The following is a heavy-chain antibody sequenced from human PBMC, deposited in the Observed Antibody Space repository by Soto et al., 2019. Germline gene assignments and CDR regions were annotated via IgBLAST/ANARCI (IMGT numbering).Heavy chain of an antibody. V-gene: IGHV1-2*02. J-gene: IGHJ4*02. D-gene: IGHD4-17*01. CDR2: INPNGGGT. CDR3: ASANTVTSDFDY. CDR1: GYTFTAYY. Sequence: SSVKVSCKASGYTFTAYYMHWVRQAPGQGLEWMGWINPNGGGTNYAQKFKGSVTMTRDTSISTAYMEMSRLGSDDTAVYFCASANTVTSDFDYWVQGTLVTVSS.